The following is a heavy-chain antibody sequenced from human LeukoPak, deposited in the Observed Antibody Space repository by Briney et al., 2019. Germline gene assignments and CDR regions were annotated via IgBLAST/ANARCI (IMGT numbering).Heavy chain of an antibody. J-gene: IGHJ4*02. CDR3: AREGRASMVRGVIPPTSAFGY. CDR2: ISSNGGST. Sequence: PGGSLRLSCAASGFTFSSYAMHWVRQAPGKGLEYVSAISSNGGSTYYANSVKGRFTISRDNSKNTLYLQMGSLRAEDMAVYYCAREGRASMVRGVIPPTSAFGYWGQGTLVTVSS. V-gene: IGHV3-64*01. CDR1: GFTFSSYA. D-gene: IGHD3-10*01.